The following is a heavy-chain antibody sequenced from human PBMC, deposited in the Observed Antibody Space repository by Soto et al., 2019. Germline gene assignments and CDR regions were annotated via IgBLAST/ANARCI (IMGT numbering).Heavy chain of an antibody. D-gene: IGHD6-19*01. V-gene: IGHV3-64D*06. CDR2: ISSNGGST. J-gene: IGHJ4*02. CDR1: GFPFSSYA. CDR3: VKEAVAGINQLNPPLYYFDY. Sequence: GGSLRLSCAASGFPFSSYAMHWVRQAPGKGLEFVSAISSNGGSTYYADSVKGRFTISRDNSKNTLYLQMSSLRAEDTAVYYCVKEAVAGINQLNPPLYYFDYWGQGTLVTVSS.